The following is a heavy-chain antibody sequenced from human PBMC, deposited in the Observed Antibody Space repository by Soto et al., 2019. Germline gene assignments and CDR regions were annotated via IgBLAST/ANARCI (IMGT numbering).Heavy chain of an antibody. CDR2: IYPGDSDT. Sequence: PGESLKISCESHGYSFTTYWITWVRQKPGKGLEWMGIIYPGDSDTRYSPSFQGQVTISADKSISTAYLQWSSLKASDTAMYYCARRERHAPYGSGSYTAGDYWGQGTLVTVSS. CDR1: GYSFTTYW. CDR3: ARRERHAPYGSGSYTAGDY. D-gene: IGHD3-10*01. J-gene: IGHJ4*02. V-gene: IGHV5-51*01.